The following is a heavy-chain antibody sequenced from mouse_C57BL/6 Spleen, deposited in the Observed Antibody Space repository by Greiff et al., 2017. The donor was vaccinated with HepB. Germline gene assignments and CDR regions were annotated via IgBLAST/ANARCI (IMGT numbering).Heavy chain of an antibody. CDR2: IYPGDGDT. CDR3: ARGDSSGPWFAY. D-gene: IGHD3-2*02. CDR1: GYAFSSSW. Sequence: LVESGPELVKPGASVKISCKASGYAFSSSWMNWVKQRPGKGLEWIGRIYPGDGDTNYNGKFKGKATLTADKSSSTAYMQLSSLTSEDSAVYFCARGDSSGPWFAYWGQGTLVTVSA. V-gene: IGHV1-82*01. J-gene: IGHJ3*01.